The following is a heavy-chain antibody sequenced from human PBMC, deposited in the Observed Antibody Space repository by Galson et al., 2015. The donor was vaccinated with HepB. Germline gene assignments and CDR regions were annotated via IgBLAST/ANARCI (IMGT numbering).Heavy chain of an antibody. Sequence: SLRLSCAAYGCTFSVYYMSWIRQAPGKGLEWVSYISSSSSYTDYADSVKGRFTISRDNAKNSLYLQMNSLRAEDTAVYYCARVIGYYDSSGYYARYFDYWGQGTLVTVSS. CDR1: GCTFSVYY. CDR2: ISSSSSYT. V-gene: IGHV3-11*05. D-gene: IGHD3-22*01. J-gene: IGHJ4*02. CDR3: ARVIGYYDSSGYYARYFDY.